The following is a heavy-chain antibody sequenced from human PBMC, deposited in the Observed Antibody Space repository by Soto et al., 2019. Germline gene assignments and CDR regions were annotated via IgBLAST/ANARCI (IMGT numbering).Heavy chain of an antibody. V-gene: IGHV3-23*01. D-gene: IGHD3-10*01. CDR1: GFGFTFSTSA. J-gene: IGHJ4*02. CDR2: ISGGSVTI. Sequence: GGSLRLSCAASGFGFTFSTSAMIWVRQSPGKGLEWVAAISGGSVTIYYADSVKGRFTISRDNSKNTLYLEMNSLRAEDTAVYYGAKELIEYGDLDFWGKGNLVTVYS. CDR3: AKELIEYGDLDF.